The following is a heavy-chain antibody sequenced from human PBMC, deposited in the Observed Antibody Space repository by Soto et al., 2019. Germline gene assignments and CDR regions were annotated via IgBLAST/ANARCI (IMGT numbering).Heavy chain of an antibody. CDR1: RFSFSSYA. D-gene: IGHD3-10*01. Sequence: EEQLLESGGGLVQPGGSLRLSCVDSRFSFSSYAMSWVRQAPGKGLEWVSSITSSGDRTHYADSVKGRFTISRDNSKNTLYLQMNSLRAEDTAVYYCAPYGSGSYGGYWGQGTLVTVSS. J-gene: IGHJ4*02. CDR2: ITSSGDRT. CDR3: APYGSGSYGGY. V-gene: IGHV3-23*01.